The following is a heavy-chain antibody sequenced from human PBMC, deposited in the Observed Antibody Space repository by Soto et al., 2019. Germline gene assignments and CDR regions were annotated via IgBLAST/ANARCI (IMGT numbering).Heavy chain of an antibody. Sequence: ETLSLTCTVSGGSISSYYWSWIRQPPGKGLEWIGYIYYSGSTNYNPSLKSRVTISVDTSKNQFSLKLSSVTAADTAVYYCARDQGSTMVRGVIGNWFDPWGQGTLVTVSS. D-gene: IGHD3-10*01. CDR1: GGSISSYY. CDR3: ARDQGSTMVRGVIGNWFDP. V-gene: IGHV4-59*01. CDR2: IYYSGST. J-gene: IGHJ5*02.